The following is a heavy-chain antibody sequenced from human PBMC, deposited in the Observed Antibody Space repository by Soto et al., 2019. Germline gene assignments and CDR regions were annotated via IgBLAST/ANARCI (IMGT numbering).Heavy chain of an antibody. CDR3: ARDRGYCSGGFCAWFFDL. J-gene: IGHJ2*01. CDR1: GFNSNNNG. Sequence: PVGSLRLSCAASGFNSNNNGMSWVRQAPGKGLEWVSTISSDGGAAFYADSVEGRFTISRDNSKNTMYVQMNSLRAGDTAVYYCARDRGYCSGGFCAWFFDLWGRGTQVTVSS. V-gene: IGHV3-23*01. CDR2: ISSDGGAA. D-gene: IGHD2-15*01.